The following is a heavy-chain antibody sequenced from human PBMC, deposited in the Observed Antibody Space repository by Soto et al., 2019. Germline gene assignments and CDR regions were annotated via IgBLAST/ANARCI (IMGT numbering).Heavy chain of an antibody. Sequence: PGGSLRLSCAASGFTFSSYSMNWVRQAPGKGLEWVSYICSSSSTIYYADSVKGLFTISRDNAKNSLYLQMNSLRAEDTAVYYCARSDIVVVPAARRGSYYYYGMDVWGQGTTVTVSS. CDR3: ARSDIVVVPAARRGSYYYYGMDV. V-gene: IGHV3-48*01. CDR2: ICSSSSTI. J-gene: IGHJ6*02. D-gene: IGHD2-2*01. CDR1: GFTFSSYS.